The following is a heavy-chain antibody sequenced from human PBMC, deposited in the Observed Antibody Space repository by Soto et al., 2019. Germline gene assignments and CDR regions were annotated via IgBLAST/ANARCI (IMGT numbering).Heavy chain of an antibody. CDR1: GFTFSSYG. CDR2: IWYNGNNK. V-gene: IGHV3-33*01. Sequence: PGGSLRLSCAASGFTFSSYGMHWVRQAPGKGLEWVAIIWYNGNNKYYVDSVKGRFSISRDNGKDSVYLQMNSLRAEDTAVYYCARIPGDWGLFDYWGQGALVTVSS. D-gene: IGHD7-27*01. CDR3: ARIPGDWGLFDY. J-gene: IGHJ4*02.